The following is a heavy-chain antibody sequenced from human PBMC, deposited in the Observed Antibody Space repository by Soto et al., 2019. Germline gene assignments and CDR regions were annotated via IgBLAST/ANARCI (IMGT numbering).Heavy chain of an antibody. D-gene: IGHD3-3*01. CDR3: ARDRGAGLRFLPAGPDY. Sequence: GGSLRLSCAASEFTFSSYSMNWVRQAPGKGLEWVSYISSSSSTIYYADSVKGRFTISRDNAKNSLYLQMNSLRAEDTAVYYCARDRGAGLRFLPAGPDYWGQGTLVTVSS. V-gene: IGHV3-48*01. CDR2: ISSSSSTI. J-gene: IGHJ4*02. CDR1: EFTFSSYS.